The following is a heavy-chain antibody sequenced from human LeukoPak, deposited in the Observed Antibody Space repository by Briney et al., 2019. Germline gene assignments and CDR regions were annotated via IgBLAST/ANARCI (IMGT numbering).Heavy chain of an antibody. D-gene: IGHD5-18*01. CDR1: GGNFRRYA. Sequence: AVKVSCKASGGNFRRYANSWVRQAAGQGLDWMGGIIPIFGTANYAQKFQGRVTITADESTSTAYMELSSLRSEDTAVYYCARDQGYRYGYGDFDYWGQGTLVTVSS. CDR2: IIPIFGTA. V-gene: IGHV1-69*13. J-gene: IGHJ4*02. CDR3: ARDQGYRYGYGDFDY.